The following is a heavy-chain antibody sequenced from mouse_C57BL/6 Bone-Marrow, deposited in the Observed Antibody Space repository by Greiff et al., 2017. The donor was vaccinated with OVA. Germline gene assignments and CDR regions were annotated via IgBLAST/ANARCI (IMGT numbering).Heavy chain of an antibody. V-gene: IGHV14-4*01. Sequence: VQLQQSGAELVRPGASVKLSCTASGFNIKDDYMHWVKQRPEQGLEWIGWIDPENGDTEYASKFQGKATITADTSSNTAYLQRSSLTAEDTAVYYCTTPLYYYGNYWGQGTTLTVSS. CDR2: IDPENGDT. CDR3: TTPLYYYGNY. CDR1: GFNIKDDY. J-gene: IGHJ2*01. D-gene: IGHD1-1*01.